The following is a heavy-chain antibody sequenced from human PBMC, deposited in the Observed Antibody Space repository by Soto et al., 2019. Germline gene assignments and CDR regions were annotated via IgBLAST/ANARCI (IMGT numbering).Heavy chain of an antibody. CDR1: GFTLSSYE. CDR3: ARSPLIVGATKEPFDY. V-gene: IGHV3-48*03. CDR2: ISSSGSTI. J-gene: IGHJ4*02. Sequence: GGSLRLSCAASGFTLSSYEMNWVRQAPGKGLEWVSYISSSGSTIYYADSVKGRFTISRDNAKNSLYLQMNSLRAEDTAVYYCARSPLIVGATKEPFDYWGQGTLVTVSS. D-gene: IGHD1-26*01.